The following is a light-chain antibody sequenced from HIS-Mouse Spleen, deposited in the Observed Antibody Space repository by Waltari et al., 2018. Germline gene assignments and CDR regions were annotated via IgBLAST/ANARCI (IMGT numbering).Light chain of an antibody. Sequence: QSALTQPPSASGSPGQSVTISCTGTSSDVGGYNYVSRYQQHPGKAPKLMINEVSKRPPGVPDRFSGSKSGNTASLTVSGLQAEDEADYYCSSYAGSNNYVFGTGTKVTVL. CDR2: EVS. CDR1: SSDVGGYNY. CDR3: SSYAGSNNYV. V-gene: IGLV2-8*01. J-gene: IGLJ1*01.